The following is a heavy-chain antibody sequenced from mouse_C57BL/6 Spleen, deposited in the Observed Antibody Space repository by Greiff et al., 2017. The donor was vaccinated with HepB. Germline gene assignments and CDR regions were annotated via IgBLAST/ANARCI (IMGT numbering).Heavy chain of an antibody. V-gene: IGHV2-6*03. CDR2: IWSDGST. D-gene: IGHD2-5*01. CDR3: ARAYYSNSLYAMDY. Sequence: QVQLKESGPGLVAPSQCLSITCTASGFSLTSYGIHWVRQPPGKGLEWLVVIWSDGSTTYNSALKSRLTISKDNSKSQVFLKMNSLQTDDTAMYYCARAYYSNSLYAMDYWGQGTSVTVSS. CDR1: GFSLTSYG. J-gene: IGHJ4*01.